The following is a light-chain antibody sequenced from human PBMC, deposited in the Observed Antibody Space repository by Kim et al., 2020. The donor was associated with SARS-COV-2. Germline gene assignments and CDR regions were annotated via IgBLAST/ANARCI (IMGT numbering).Light chain of an antibody. CDR1: SNDVGAFDY. V-gene: IGLV2-14*03. J-gene: IGLJ2*01. CDR3: CSRTISTTSV. Sequence: QSALTQPVSVSASPGQAITISCAGTSNDVGAFDYVSWYQQHPGDVPKLMIYDVSKRPAGVSSSFSSSKSDNTASLSIAGLQAEDKADYYCCSRTISTTSVFGEGTQLTVL. CDR2: DVS.